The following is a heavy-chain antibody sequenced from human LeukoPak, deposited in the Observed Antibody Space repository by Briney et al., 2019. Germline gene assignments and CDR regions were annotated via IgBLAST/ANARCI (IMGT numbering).Heavy chain of an antibody. CDR1: GFTVSSNY. Sequence: GGSLRLSCAASGFTVSSNYMSWVRQAPGKGLEWVSVIYSGGSTYYADSVKGRFTISRDNSKNTLYLQMNSLRAEDTAVYYSARNRDGYTYYWGQGTLVTVSS. D-gene: IGHD5-24*01. CDR3: ARNRDGYTYY. CDR2: IYSGGST. J-gene: IGHJ4*02. V-gene: IGHV3-53*01.